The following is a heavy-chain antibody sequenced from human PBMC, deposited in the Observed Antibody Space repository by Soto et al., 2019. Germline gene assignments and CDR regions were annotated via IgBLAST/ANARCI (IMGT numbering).Heavy chain of an antibody. CDR2: ISYSGST. Sequence: QVQLQESGPGLVKPSQTLSLTCTVSGGSISSGNYYWSWIRQPPGKGLEWIGFISYSGSTYYNRSIKSRMNISVDTSKNQFSPNLSFVTAADTPVYYGATMCTPATRLYYFDFWGQGTLVTVSS. CDR3: ATMCTPATRLYYFDF. D-gene: IGHD2-15*01. J-gene: IGHJ4*02. V-gene: IGHV4-30-4*01. CDR1: GGSISSGNYY.